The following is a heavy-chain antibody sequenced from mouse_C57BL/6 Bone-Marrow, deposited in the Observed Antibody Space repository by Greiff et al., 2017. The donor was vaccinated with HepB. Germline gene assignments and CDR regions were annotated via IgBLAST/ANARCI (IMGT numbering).Heavy chain of an antibody. Sequence: VQLQQPGAELVKPGASVKMSCKASGYTFTSYWITWVKQRPGQGLEWIGDIYPGSGSTNYNEKFKSKATLTVDTSSSTAYMQLSSLTSEDSAVYYCARTSYYYGPNYYAMDYWGQGTSVTVSS. CDR3: ARTSYYYGPNYYAMDY. CDR2: IYPGSGST. V-gene: IGHV1-55*01. D-gene: IGHD1-1*01. J-gene: IGHJ4*01. CDR1: GYTFTSYW.